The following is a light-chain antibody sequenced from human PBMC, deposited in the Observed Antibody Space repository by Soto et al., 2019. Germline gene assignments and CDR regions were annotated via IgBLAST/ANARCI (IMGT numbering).Light chain of an antibody. CDR2: AAS. CDR3: QQSGDSQWT. Sequence: VMTQSPISLTVTLGQSASISCRSSQSLVYSDGNTYVAWYQQKPGQAPRLLINAASNRATGIPDRFSGSGSGMDFTLTISSLEPEDFAVYYCQQSGDSQWTFGQATKV. CDR1: QSLVYSDGNTY. J-gene: IGKJ1*01. V-gene: IGKV3-20*01.